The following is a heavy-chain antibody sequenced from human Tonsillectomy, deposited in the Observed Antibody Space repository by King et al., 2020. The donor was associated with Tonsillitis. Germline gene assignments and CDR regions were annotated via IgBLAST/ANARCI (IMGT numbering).Heavy chain of an antibody. CDR2: ISYDGSTK. CDR1: GFTFSSYG. Sequence: VQLVESGGGVVQPGRSLRLSCAASGFTFSSYGMHWVRQAPGKGLEWVTVISYDGSTKYYADSVKGRFTISRDNSKKTLNLQMNSLRAEDTAVYYCVKSYGGNSNGLDYWGQGTLVTVSS. CDR3: VKSYGGNSNGLDY. D-gene: IGHD4-23*01. J-gene: IGHJ4*02. V-gene: IGHV3-30*18.